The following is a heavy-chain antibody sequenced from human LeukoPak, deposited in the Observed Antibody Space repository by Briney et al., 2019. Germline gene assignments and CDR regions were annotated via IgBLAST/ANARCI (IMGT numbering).Heavy chain of an antibody. D-gene: IGHD6-6*01. CDR1: GFIFKNDW. CDR3: SRGLGQPVDS. J-gene: IGHJ4*02. Sequence: GGSLRLSCVGSGFIFKNDWMHWVRQAPGKGLVWVSRLYSEGGRTYYADSVKGRFTISRDNAKNTLYLQMNSLTVEDTAVYYCSRGLGQPVDSWGQGTLVTVSS. CDR2: LYSEGGRT. V-gene: IGHV3-74*01.